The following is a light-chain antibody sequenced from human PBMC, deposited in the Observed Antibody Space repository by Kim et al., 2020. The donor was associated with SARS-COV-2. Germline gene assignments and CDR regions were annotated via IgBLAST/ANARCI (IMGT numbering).Light chain of an antibody. V-gene: IGKV1-17*02. Sequence: ASVGDRVTITCRASQGIRKDLTWYQQKPGQAPKRLIYSASNLQTGVPSRFSGSGSGTEFTLTISNVQPEDFATYYCLQYTSHVLSFGGGTKVDIK. CDR3: LQYTSHVLS. CDR1: QGIRKD. J-gene: IGKJ4*01. CDR2: SAS.